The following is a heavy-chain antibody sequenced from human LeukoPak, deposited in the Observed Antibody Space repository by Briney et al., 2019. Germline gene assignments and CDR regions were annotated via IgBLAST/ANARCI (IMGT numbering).Heavy chain of an antibody. J-gene: IGHJ3*02. CDR3: AREGSSSWYVDAFDI. V-gene: IGHV4-4*07. CDR1: GGSFSGYY. D-gene: IGHD6-13*01. Sequence: SETLSLTCAVYGGSFSGYYWSWIRQPAGKGLEWIGRIYTSGSTNYNPSLKSRVTMSVDTSKNQFSLKLSSVTAADTAVYYCAREGSSSWYVDAFDIWGQGTMVTVSS. CDR2: IYTSGST.